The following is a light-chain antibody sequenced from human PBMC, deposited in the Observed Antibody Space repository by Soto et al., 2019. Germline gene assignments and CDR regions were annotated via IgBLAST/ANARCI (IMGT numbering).Light chain of an antibody. CDR3: SSYISRNLV. V-gene: IGLV2-14*01. J-gene: IGLJ2*01. CDR2: EVI. Sequence: QSALTQPASVSGSPEQSITNSYTETNSDVHTYNYVSWYQQVPGEAAQLMIYEVIKRPSGVSSRFSGSKSGNTASLTISGLQAEDEAYYYCSSYISRNLVFGGGTKVTVL. CDR1: NSDVHTYNY.